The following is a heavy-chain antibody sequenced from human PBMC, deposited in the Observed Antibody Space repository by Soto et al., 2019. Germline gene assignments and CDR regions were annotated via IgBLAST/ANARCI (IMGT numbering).Heavy chain of an antibody. J-gene: IGHJ4*02. CDR2: IYYSGST. D-gene: IGHD2-21*01. CDR3: ARAAYVGGDCPPWEYYFDD. V-gene: IGHV4-59*08. CDR1: GGSISSYY. Sequence: QVQLQESGPGLVKPSETLSLTCTVSGGSISSYYWRWIRQPPGKGLEWIGYIYYSGSTTYNPSLKSRVTTSVDTTNNQSALKVSSVTAADTAVYYCARAAYVGGDCPPWEYYFDDWGQGTLVTVSS.